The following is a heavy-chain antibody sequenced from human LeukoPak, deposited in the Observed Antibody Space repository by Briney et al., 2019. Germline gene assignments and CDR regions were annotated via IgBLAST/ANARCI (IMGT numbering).Heavy chain of an antibody. V-gene: IGHV4-39*01. CDR1: GVSISSSSYY. Sequence: PSETLSLTCTVSGVSISSSSYYWGWIRQPPGKGLEWIGSIYYSGSTYYNPSLKSRVTISVDTSKNQFSLKLSSVTAADTAVYYCARRGSSFFDYWGQGTLVTVSS. CDR2: IYYSGST. J-gene: IGHJ4*02. CDR3: ARRGSSFFDY. D-gene: IGHD6-13*01.